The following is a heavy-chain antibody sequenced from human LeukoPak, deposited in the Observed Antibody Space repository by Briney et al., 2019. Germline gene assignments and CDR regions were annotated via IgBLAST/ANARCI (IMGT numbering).Heavy chain of an antibody. CDR1: GFTFGKYW. Sequence: GGSLRLSCVASGFTFGKYWMNWVRQAPGKGLEWVANIKKEGSEKYYVDSVKGRFTISRDNAKNSLYLQMNSLRADDTAVYYCATDYYDSSGYYTGTYWGQGTLVTVSS. D-gene: IGHD3-22*01. CDR2: IKKEGSEK. V-gene: IGHV3-7*03. J-gene: IGHJ4*02. CDR3: ATDYYDSSGYYTGTY.